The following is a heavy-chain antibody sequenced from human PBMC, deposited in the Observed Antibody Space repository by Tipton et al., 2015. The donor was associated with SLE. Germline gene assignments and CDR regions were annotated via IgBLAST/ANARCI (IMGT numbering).Heavy chain of an antibody. CDR3: ARHSRSLRVPPYYFDY. J-gene: IGHJ4*02. Sequence: TLSLTCTVFGGSISSYYWSWIRQPPGKGLVWIGYIYYSGSTNYNPSLKSRVTIPVDTSKNQFSLRLSSVTAADTAVYYCARHSRSLRVPPYYFDYWGQGTRFAVSS. CDR2: IYYSGST. V-gene: IGHV4-59*08. CDR1: GGSISSYY. D-gene: IGHD3-10*01.